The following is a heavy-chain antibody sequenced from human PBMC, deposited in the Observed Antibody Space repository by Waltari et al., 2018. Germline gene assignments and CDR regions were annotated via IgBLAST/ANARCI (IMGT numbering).Heavy chain of an antibody. CDR2: IIPILGIA. CDR1: GGTFSSYP. Sequence: QVQLVQSGAEVKKPGSSVKVSCKASGGTFSSYPNSWVRQAPGQGLEWMGRIIPILGIANYAQKFQGRVTITADKSTSTAYMELSSLRSEDTAVYYCAKIDYGGYFDYWGQGTLVTVSS. D-gene: IGHD4-17*01. J-gene: IGHJ4*02. CDR3: AKIDYGGYFDY. V-gene: IGHV1-69*02.